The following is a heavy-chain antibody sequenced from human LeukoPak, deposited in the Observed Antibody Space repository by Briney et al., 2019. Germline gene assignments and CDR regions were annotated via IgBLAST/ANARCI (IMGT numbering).Heavy chain of an antibody. J-gene: IGHJ4*02. CDR1: AGSLSSYY. CDR2: IFYSGST. CDR3: TRESSRTSSLFDL. D-gene: IGHD3-16*02. V-gene: IGHV4-59*01. Sequence: SETLSLTCTVSAGSLSSYYWSWIRQPPEKGLEWIGYIFYSGSTNYNPSLKSRVTISVDTSKNQFSLKLSSVTAADTAVYFCTRESSRTSSLFDLWGQGTLVVVSS.